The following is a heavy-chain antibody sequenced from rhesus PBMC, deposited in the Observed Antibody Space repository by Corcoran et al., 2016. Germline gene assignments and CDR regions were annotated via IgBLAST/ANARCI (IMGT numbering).Heavy chain of an antibody. J-gene: IGHJ4*01. Sequence: QVQLRESGPGLVKPSETLSLTCAVFGVPISSYWWAWIRPPPGKGLEWIGAIDGNCYGAHNNPSLKSRVIISKDASKNQLSLRMTCLSVADTAIYYCATGGFSTYRDNWGQGVLVTVSS. CDR1: GVPISSYW. D-gene: IGHD2-15*01. CDR3: ATGGFSTYRDN. CDR2: IDGNCYGA. V-gene: IGHV4-80*01.